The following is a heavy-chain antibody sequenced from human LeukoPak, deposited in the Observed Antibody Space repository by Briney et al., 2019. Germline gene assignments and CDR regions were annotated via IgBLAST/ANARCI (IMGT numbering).Heavy chain of an antibody. V-gene: IGHV1-18*01. J-gene: IGHJ2*01. Sequence: GASVNVSCTASGYTFSSYAITWVRQAPGQGLEWMRWISHNNGKTDSAQKFQDRVTMTTDTSTSAAYMELRSMRSDDTAVYYWARDNTWYFDLWGRGTLVTVSS. CDR3: ARDNTWYFDL. CDR2: ISHNNGKT. CDR1: GYTFSSYA. D-gene: IGHD2/OR15-2a*01.